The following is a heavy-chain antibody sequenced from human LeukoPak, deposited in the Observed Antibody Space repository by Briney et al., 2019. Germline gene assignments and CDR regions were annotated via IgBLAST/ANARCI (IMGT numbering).Heavy chain of an antibody. J-gene: IGHJ4*02. CDR1: GYTFTSYG. CDR2: ISAYNGNT. D-gene: IGHD4-23*01. Sequence: ASVKVSCKASGYTFTSYGISWVRQAPGQGLEWMGWISAYNGNTNYAQKLQGRVTMTRDTSISTAYMELSRLRSDDTAVYYCAREGNGGYYFDYWGQGTLVTVSS. CDR3: AREGNGGYYFDY. V-gene: IGHV1-18*01.